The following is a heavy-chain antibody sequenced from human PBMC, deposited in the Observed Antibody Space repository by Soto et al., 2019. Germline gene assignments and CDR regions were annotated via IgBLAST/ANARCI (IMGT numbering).Heavy chain of an antibody. Sequence: PGESLKISCKGSGYSFTSYWIGWVRQMPGKGLEWMGIIYPGDSDTRYSPSFQGQVTISADKSISTAYLQWSSLKASDTAMYYCARLDCSGGSCYGYYYYYYYMDVWGKGTTVTVSS. CDR1: GYSFTSYW. CDR2: IYPGDSDT. D-gene: IGHD2-15*01. J-gene: IGHJ6*03. V-gene: IGHV5-51*01. CDR3: ARLDCSGGSCYGYYYYYYYMDV.